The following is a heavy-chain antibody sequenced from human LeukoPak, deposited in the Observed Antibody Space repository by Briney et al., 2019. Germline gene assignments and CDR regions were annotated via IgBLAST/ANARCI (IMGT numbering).Heavy chain of an antibody. D-gene: IGHD2-2*01. Sequence: PSETLSLTCAVYGGSFSGYYWSWIRQPPGKGLEWIGEINHSGSTNYNPSLKSRVTMSVDTSKNQFSLKLSSVTAADTAVYYCARGGLDFYCSSTSCYFDYWGQGTLVTVSS. CDR1: GGSFSGYY. J-gene: IGHJ4*02. V-gene: IGHV4-34*01. CDR3: ARGGLDFYCSSTSCYFDY. CDR2: INHSGST.